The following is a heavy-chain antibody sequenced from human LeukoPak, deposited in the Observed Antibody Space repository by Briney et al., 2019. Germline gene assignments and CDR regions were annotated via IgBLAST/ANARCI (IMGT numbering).Heavy chain of an antibody. CDR2: INHSGST. CDR1: GGSFSGYY. V-gene: IGHV4-34*01. D-gene: IGHD3-9*01. CDR3: ARLRYYDILTGYWRAFDI. J-gene: IGHJ3*02. Sequence: PSETLSLTCGVSGGSFSGYYWSWIRQPPGKGLEWIGEINHSGSTNYNPSLKSRVTISVDTSKNQFSLKLSSVTAADTAVYCCARLRYYDILTGYWRAFDIWGQGTMVTVSS.